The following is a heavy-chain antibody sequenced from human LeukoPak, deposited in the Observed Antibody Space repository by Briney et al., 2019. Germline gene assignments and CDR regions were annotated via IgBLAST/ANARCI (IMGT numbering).Heavy chain of an antibody. Sequence: GGSLRLSCAASGFTFSSYTMSWVRQAPGKGLEWVSAISGSGGSTYYADSVKGRFTISRDNSKNTLYLQMNSLRAEDTAVYYCAKDGLWLYDYGMDVWGQGTTVTVSS. CDR3: AKDGLWLYDYGMDV. CDR2: ISGSGGST. CDR1: GFTFSSYT. J-gene: IGHJ6*02. V-gene: IGHV3-23*01. D-gene: IGHD5-18*01.